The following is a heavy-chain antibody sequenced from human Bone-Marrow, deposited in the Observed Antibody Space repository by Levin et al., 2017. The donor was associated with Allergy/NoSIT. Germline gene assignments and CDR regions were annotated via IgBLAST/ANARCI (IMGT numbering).Heavy chain of an antibody. D-gene: IGHD1-7*01. Sequence: SCAASQFIFDDHGMSWVRQAPGKGLEGVSGITWNSGTTGYADSVKGRFTIPRDNAKNTLYLQMNSLRVEDTALYYCARVGNYAVVADAFDLWGQGTMVTVSS. CDR2: ITWNSGTT. CDR3: ARVGNYAVVADAFDL. J-gene: IGHJ3*01. CDR1: QFIFDDHG. V-gene: IGHV3-20*04.